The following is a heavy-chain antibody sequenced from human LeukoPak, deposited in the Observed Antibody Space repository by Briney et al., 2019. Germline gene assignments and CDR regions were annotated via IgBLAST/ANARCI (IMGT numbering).Heavy chain of an antibody. Sequence: PGGSLRLSCAASGFTLSSYEMNWVRQVPGKGLEWVSYINGGGSTIYYADSVKGRFTISRDNAKNSLYLQMNSLRAEDTAVYYCARDAHYYDTSGYFRAPFDYWGQGTLVTVSS. V-gene: IGHV3-48*03. D-gene: IGHD3-22*01. CDR2: INGGGSTI. CDR3: ARDAHYYDTSGYFRAPFDY. J-gene: IGHJ4*02. CDR1: GFTLSSYE.